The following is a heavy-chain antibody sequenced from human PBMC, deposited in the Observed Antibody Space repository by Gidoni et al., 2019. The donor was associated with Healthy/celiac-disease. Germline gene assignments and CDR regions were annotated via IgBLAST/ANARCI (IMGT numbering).Heavy chain of an antibody. V-gene: IGHV4-59*01. D-gene: IGHD6-13*01. Sequence: QVQLQESGPGLVKPSETLSLTCTVSGGSISSYYWSWIRQPPGKGLEGTGYIYYSGSTNYNPSLKSRVTISVDTSKNQFSLKLSSVTAADTAVYYCARVGVSKQQLVRGNWFDPWGQGTLVTVSS. CDR2: IYYSGST. J-gene: IGHJ5*02. CDR1: GGSISSYY. CDR3: ARVGVSKQQLVRGNWFDP.